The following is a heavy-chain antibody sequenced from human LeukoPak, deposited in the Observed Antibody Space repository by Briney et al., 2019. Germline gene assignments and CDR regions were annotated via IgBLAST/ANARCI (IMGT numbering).Heavy chain of an antibody. D-gene: IGHD5-18*01. CDR1: GFTFSSYA. J-gene: IGHJ4*02. V-gene: IGHV3-30-3*01. Sequence: GGSLRLSCAASGFTFSSYAMHWVRQAPGKGLEWVAVISYDGSNKYYADSVKGRFTISRDNSKNTLYLQMNSLRAEDTAVYYCARDGVYSYGLYYFDYWGQGTLVTDSS. CDR2: ISYDGSNK. CDR3: ARDGVYSYGLYYFDY.